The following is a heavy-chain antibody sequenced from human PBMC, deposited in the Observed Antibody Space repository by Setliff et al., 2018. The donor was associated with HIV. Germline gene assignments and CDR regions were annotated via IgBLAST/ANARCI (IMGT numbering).Heavy chain of an antibody. CDR3: ARVMTTVTFFDY. Sequence: PSETLSLTCTVPGGSINRSNYYWGWIRQPPGKGLEWIGTISYTGSTYYDPSLKSRVTISLDTSKNQFFLKLSSVTAPDTAVYYCARVMTTVTFFDYWGQGTLVTVSS. D-gene: IGHD4-17*01. J-gene: IGHJ4*02. V-gene: IGHV4-39*02. CDR2: ISYTGST. CDR1: GGSINRSNYY.